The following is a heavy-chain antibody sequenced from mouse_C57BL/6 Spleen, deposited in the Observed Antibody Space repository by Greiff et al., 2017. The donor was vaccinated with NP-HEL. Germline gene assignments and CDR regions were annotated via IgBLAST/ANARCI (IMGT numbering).Heavy chain of an antibody. J-gene: IGHJ2*01. CDR3: ARKGPIYDGYYDYFDY. CDR2: ILPGSGST. V-gene: IGHV1-9*01. D-gene: IGHD2-3*01. CDR1: GYTFTGYW. Sequence: VQLQQSGAELMKPGASVKLSCKATGYTFTGYWIEWVKQRPGHGLEWIGEILPGSGSTNYNEKFKGKATFTADTSSNTAYMQLSSLTTEDSAIYYCARKGPIYDGYYDYFDYWGQGTTLTVSS.